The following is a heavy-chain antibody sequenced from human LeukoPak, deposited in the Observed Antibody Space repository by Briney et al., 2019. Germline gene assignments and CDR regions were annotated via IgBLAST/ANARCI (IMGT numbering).Heavy chain of an antibody. V-gene: IGHV3-74*01. CDR1: GFTFSSYW. D-gene: IGHD3-22*01. J-gene: IGHJ6*02. CDR2: INSDGSST. CDR3: ARVIAYYGMDV. Sequence: GGSLRLSCAASGFTFSSYWMHWVRQAPGKGLVWVSRINSDGSSTCYADSVKGRFTISRDNAKNTLYLQMDSLRAEDTAVYYCARVIAYYGMDVWGQGTTVTVSS.